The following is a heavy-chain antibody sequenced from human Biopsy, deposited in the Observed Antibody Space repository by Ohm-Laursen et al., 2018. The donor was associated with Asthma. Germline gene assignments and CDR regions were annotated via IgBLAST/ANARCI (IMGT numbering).Heavy chain of an antibody. D-gene: IGHD2-21*02. CDR2: ISYDGRNT. CDR1: GFTFDNYT. Sequence: SLRLSCSATGFTFDNYTMHWVRQAPGKGLEWVTTISYDGRNTYYADSVEGRFTISRDNSKNTLFLQMSSLRPEDTAVYYCARGGLHYYEYYGMDVWGQGTTVTVSS. CDR3: ARGGLHYYEYYGMDV. J-gene: IGHJ6*02. V-gene: IGHV3-30*04.